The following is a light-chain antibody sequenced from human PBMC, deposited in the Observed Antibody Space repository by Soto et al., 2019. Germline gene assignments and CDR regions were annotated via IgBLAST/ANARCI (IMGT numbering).Light chain of an antibody. CDR2: EVS. CDR1: SSDVGGYNY. V-gene: IGLV2-14*01. Sequence: QSALTQPASVSGSPGQSITISCTGTSSDVGGYNYVSWYQQHPGKAPKLMIYEVSNWPSGVSNRFSGSKSGNTASLTISGLQAEDEADYYCSSYTSNSTPYVFGTGTKLTVL. CDR3: SSYTSNSTPYV. J-gene: IGLJ1*01.